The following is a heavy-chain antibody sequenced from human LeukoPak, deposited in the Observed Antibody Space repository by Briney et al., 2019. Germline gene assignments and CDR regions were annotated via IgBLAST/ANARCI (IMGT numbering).Heavy chain of an antibody. V-gene: IGHV3-23*01. CDR3: AKSMVAATHYYYYGMDV. Sequence: GGSLRLSCAASGFTFSNYAVSWVRQAPGKGLEWVSSISANGISTYYADSVKGQFTISRDNSKNTLFLQMNTLRPEDTAVYYCAKSMVAATHYYYYGMDVWGQGTTVTVSS. J-gene: IGHJ6*02. D-gene: IGHD2-15*01. CDR2: ISANGIST. CDR1: GFTFSNYA.